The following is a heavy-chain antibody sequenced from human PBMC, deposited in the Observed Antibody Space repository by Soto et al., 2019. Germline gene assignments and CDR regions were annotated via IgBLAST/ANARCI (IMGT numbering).Heavy chain of an antibody. CDR3: ARVLQGYSGCEDYFGY. J-gene: IGHJ4*02. V-gene: IGHV3-13*04. CDR2: IGIVGDT. Sequence: EVQLVESGGGLVQPGGSLRLSCAASGFTFSNYDMHWVRQATGKGLEWVSGIGIVGDTYYPGSVKGRFTISRENAKNSLYLQMNSLRAGDTAVYYCARVLQGYSGCEDYFGYWGQGALVTVSS. D-gene: IGHD5-12*01. CDR1: GFTFSNYD.